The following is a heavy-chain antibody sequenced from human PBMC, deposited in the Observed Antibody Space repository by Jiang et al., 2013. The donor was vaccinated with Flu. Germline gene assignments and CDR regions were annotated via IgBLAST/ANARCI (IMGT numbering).Heavy chain of an antibody. J-gene: IGHJ4*02. CDR3: ARGRYYDSSGYPMDY. D-gene: IGHD3-22*01. V-gene: IGHV3-33*01. Sequence: LEWVAVIWYDGSNKYYADSVKGRFTISRDNSKNTLYLQMNSLRAEDTAVYYCARGRYYDSSGYPMDYWGQGTLVTVSS. CDR2: IWYDGSNK.